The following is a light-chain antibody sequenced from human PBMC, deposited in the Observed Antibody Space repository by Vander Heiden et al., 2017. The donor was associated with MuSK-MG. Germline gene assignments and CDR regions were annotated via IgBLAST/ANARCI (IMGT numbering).Light chain of an antibody. Sequence: QSALTHPASVSGSPGQSITIPGTGTSSDVGSYNIDLYYHQHLGKAPPLMLYDGTKRPSGVSTRFSCATSGNTASPITSGLQAADEDDYYCCSSGYSITPGVVFGRGTKLTVL. CDR3: CSSGYSITPGVV. CDR1: SSDVGSYNI. J-gene: IGLJ2*01. CDR2: DGT. V-gene: IGLV2-23*01.